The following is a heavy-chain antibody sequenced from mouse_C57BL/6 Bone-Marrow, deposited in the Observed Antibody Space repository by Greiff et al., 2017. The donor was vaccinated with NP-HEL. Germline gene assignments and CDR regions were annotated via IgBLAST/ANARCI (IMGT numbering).Heavy chain of an antibody. Sequence: EVKLVESGEGLVKPGGSLKLSCAASGFTFSSYAMSWVRQTPEKRLEWVAYISSGGDYIYYADTVKGRFTIYRANARNTLYLQMSSLKSEDTAMYYCTREGPISGYFDVWGTGTTVTVSS. CDR3: TREGPISGYFDV. J-gene: IGHJ1*03. D-gene: IGHD6-5*01. CDR1: GFTFSSYA. V-gene: IGHV5-9-1*02. CDR2: ISSGGDYI.